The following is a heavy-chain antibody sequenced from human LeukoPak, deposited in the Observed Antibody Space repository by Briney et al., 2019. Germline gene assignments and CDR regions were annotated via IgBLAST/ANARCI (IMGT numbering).Heavy chain of an antibody. CDR2: IYSAGST. V-gene: IGHV3-53*05. J-gene: IGHJ6*02. D-gene: IGHD3-3*01. CDR1: GFTVSSNY. Sequence: GGSLRLSCAASGFTVSSNYMSWVRQAPGKGLEWVSVIYSAGSTYYADSVKGRFTISRDNSKNTLYLQMNSLRAEDTAVYYCARRSKTITIFGVVRQLGGMDVWGQGTTVTVSS. CDR3: ARRSKTITIFGVVRQLGGMDV.